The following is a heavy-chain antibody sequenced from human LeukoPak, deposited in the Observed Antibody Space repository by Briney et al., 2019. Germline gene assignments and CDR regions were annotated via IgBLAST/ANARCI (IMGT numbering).Heavy chain of an antibody. Sequence: GGSLRLSCAASGFTFSSYSMSWVRQAPGKGLEWVANIKQDGSEKYYVDSVKGRFTISRDNAKNSLHLQMNSLRAEDTAVYYCARDRDWGQGTLVTVSS. V-gene: IGHV3-7*01. J-gene: IGHJ4*02. CDR2: IKQDGSEK. CDR3: ARDRD. CDR1: GFTFSSYS.